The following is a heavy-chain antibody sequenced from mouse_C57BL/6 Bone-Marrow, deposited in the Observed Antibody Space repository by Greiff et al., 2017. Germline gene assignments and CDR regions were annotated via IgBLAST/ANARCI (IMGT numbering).Heavy chain of an antibody. Sequence: EVKLVESEGGLVQPGSSMKLSCTASGFTFSDYYMAWVRQVPEKGLEWVANINYDGSSTYYLDSLKSRFIISRDNAKNILYLQMSSLKSEDTATYYCARGWLPFDYWGQGTTLTVSS. CDR3: ARGWLPFDY. J-gene: IGHJ2*01. D-gene: IGHD2-3*01. V-gene: IGHV5-16*01. CDR2: INYDGSST. CDR1: GFTFSDYY.